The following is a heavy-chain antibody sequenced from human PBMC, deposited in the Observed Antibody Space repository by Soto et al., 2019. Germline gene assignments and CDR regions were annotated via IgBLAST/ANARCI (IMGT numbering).Heavy chain of an antibody. Sequence: VRFRQWGAGLLKPSEPLSLTWAVYGGSLGATSWPWFRQPPGKGLGWIGEVNHSGGTNYNPSLRSRVTISVDTSQYQFTLKLSSLTAADTAMYYCASARFDSWGQGTLVTVSS. J-gene: IGHJ4*02. CDR2: VNHSGGT. V-gene: IGHV4-34*01. CDR3: ASARFDS. D-gene: IGHD2-15*01. CDR1: GGSLGATS.